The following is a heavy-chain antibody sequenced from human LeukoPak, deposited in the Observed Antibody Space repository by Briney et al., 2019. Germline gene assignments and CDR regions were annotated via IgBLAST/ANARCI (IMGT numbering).Heavy chain of an antibody. CDR3: ARGRRGPYCSGGSCYTQRSRDKDKNCYYYYMDV. D-gene: IGHD2-15*01. CDR2: INHSGST. V-gene: IGHV4-34*01. J-gene: IGHJ6*03. CDR1: GGSFSGYY. Sequence: PSETLSLTCAVYGGSFSGYYWSWIRQPPGKGLEWIGEINHSGSTNYNPSLKSRVTISVDTSKNQFSLKLSSVTAADTAVYYCARGRRGPYCSGGSCYTQRSRDKDKNCYYYYMDVWGKGTTVTVSS.